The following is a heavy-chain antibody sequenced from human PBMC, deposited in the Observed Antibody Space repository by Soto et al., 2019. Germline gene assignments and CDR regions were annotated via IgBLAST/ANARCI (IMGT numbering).Heavy chain of an antibody. D-gene: IGHD3-22*01. Sequence: PGGSLRLSCAASGFTFSSYAMKWVRQAPGKGLEWVSAISGSGGSIYYADSVKGRFTISRDNSKNTLYLQMNSLRAEDTAVYYCAKDGITMIVVAAFDYWGQGTLVTVSS. CDR2: ISGSGGSI. J-gene: IGHJ4*02. V-gene: IGHV3-23*01. CDR3: AKDGITMIVVAAFDY. CDR1: GFTFSSYA.